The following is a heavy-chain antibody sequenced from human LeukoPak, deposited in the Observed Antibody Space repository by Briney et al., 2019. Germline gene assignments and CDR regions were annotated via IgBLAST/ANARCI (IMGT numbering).Heavy chain of an antibody. CDR3: AREDDGSERDYTVFDY. D-gene: IGHD3-10*01. Sequence: GGSLRLSCAASGFTFDDYGMSWVRQVPGKGLEWVSSINWNGGRRDYADSVKGRFTISRDNAKNSLYLQMNSLIAEDTAMYYCAREDDGSERDYTVFDYWGQGTLVTVSS. CDR2: INWNGGRR. J-gene: IGHJ4*02. CDR1: GFTFDDYG. V-gene: IGHV3-20*04.